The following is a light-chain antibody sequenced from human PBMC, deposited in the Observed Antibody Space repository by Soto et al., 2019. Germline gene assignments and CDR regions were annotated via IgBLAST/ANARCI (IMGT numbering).Light chain of an antibody. CDR1: QSVTSSC. CDR2: TTS. V-gene: IGKV3-20*01. J-gene: IGKJ2*01. CDR3: QQLTNFRFA. Sequence: EIVLTQSPGTLSLSPGERATLTCTASQSVTSSCLAWYQRKPGQAPRLLIHTTSIRATDIPDRFSGSGSGTDFTLTISSLQPEDFATYYCQQLTNFRFAFGQGTKVDIK.